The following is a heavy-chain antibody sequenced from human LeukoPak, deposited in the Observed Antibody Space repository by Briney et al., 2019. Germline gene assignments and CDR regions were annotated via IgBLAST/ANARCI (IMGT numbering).Heavy chain of an antibody. CDR3: ARVGYDSSGGFDY. CDR2: INPISGGT. J-gene: IGHJ4*02. Sequence: GASVKVSCKASGYAFTGYYMHWVRQAPGQGLEWLGWINPISGGTNYAQKFQGRVTMTRDTSISTAYMELSRLRSDDTAVYYCARVGYDSSGGFDYWGQGTLVIVSS. D-gene: IGHD3-22*01. CDR1: GYAFTGYY. V-gene: IGHV1-2*02.